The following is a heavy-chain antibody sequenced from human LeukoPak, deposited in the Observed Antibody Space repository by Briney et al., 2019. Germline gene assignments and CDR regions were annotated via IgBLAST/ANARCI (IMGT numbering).Heavy chain of an antibody. J-gene: IGHJ6*02. D-gene: IGHD3-16*02. V-gene: IGHV4-59*07. Sequence: SDTLSLTCTLSGGPISSFYWIWLRQPPGKAREWIGYIYHSGTTYYNPSRKSRVTISVDTSKNQFSLKLSSVTAADTAEYYCARVIASDSDYYYYGMDVWGQGTTVTVSS. CDR2: IYHSGTT. CDR1: GGPISSFY. CDR3: ARVIASDSDYYYYGMDV.